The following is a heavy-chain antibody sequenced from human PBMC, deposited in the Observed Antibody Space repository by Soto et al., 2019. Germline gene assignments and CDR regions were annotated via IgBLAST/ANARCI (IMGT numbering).Heavy chain of an antibody. CDR3: AKDRLHYCSGGSCYPDY. Sequence: EVQLLESGGGLVQPGGSLRLSCAASGFTFSSYVMSWVRQAPGKGLEWVSAISGSGGSTYYADSVKGRFTISRDNSKNTLYLQMNSLRAEDTAVYYCAKDRLHYCSGGSCYPDYWGQGTLVTVSS. CDR2: ISGSGGST. D-gene: IGHD2-15*01. CDR1: GFTFSSYV. J-gene: IGHJ4*02. V-gene: IGHV3-23*01.